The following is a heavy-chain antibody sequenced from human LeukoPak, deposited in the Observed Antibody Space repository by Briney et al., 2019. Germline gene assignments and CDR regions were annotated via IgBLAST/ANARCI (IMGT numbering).Heavy chain of an antibody. CDR2: MNPNGGNT. D-gene: IGHD6-13*01. V-gene: IGHV1-8*03. Sequence: RASVKVSCKASGYTFTSYDINWVRQATGQGLEWMGWMNPNGGNTGYAQKFQGRVTITRNTSISTAYMELSSLRSEDTAVYYCARGGSSSSSEYYYYMDVWGKGTTVTVSS. CDR3: ARGGSSSSSEYYYYMDV. J-gene: IGHJ6*03. CDR1: GYTFTSYD.